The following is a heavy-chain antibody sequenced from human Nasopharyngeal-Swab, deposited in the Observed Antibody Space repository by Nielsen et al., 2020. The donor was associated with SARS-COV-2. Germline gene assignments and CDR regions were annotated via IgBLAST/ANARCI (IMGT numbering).Heavy chain of an antibody. CDR1: GYSFTSYW. J-gene: IGHJ3*02. CDR3: ARQLMITFGGVIVTGAFDI. D-gene: IGHD3-16*02. V-gene: IGHV5-51*01. CDR2: IYPGDSDT. Sequence: KVSCKGSGYSFTSYWIGWVRQMPGKGLEWMGIIYPGDSDTRYSPSFQGQVTIPADKSISTAYLQWSSLKASDTAMYYCARQLMITFGGVIVTGAFDIWGQGTMVTVSS.